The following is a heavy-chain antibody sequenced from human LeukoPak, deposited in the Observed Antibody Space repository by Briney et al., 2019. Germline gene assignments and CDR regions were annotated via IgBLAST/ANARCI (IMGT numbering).Heavy chain of an antibody. CDR2: ISAYNGNT. CDR1: GYTFTSYG. Sequence: GASVKVSCKASGYTFTSYGISWVRQAPGQGLEWMGWISAYNGNTNYAQKLQGRVTMTTDTSTSTPYMELRSLRSDDTAVYYCARVGYSSSSGYWGQGTLVTVSS. D-gene: IGHD6-13*01. CDR3: ARVGYSSSSGY. V-gene: IGHV1-18*01. J-gene: IGHJ4*02.